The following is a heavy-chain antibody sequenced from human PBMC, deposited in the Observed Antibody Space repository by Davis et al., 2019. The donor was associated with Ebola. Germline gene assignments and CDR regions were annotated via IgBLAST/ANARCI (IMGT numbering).Heavy chain of an antibody. Sequence: PGGSLRLSCAASGFTFSSYAMSWVRQAPGKGLEWVSAISGSGGSTYYVDSVKGRFTISRDNSKNTLYLQMNSLRAEDTAVYYCAKSTYCSSTSCYFTHAFDIWGQGTMVTVSS. V-gene: IGHV3-23*01. CDR3: AKSTYCSSTSCYFTHAFDI. CDR2: ISGSGGST. J-gene: IGHJ3*02. CDR1: GFTFSSYA. D-gene: IGHD2-2*01.